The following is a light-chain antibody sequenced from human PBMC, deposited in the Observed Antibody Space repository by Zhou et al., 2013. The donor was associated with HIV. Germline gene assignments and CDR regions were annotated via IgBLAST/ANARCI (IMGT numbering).Light chain of an antibody. CDR1: QSVGTS. J-gene: IGKJ3*01. CDR2: DAS. CDR3: QQRGTWPSLFT. Sequence: EVVLTQSPATLSLSPGERATLSCRASQSVGTSLAWYQQMPGQAPRLLIYDASNRATGIPARFSGSGSGTDFNLTISSLEPEDFAVYYCQQRGTWPSLFTFGPGTNVDI. V-gene: IGKV3-11*01.